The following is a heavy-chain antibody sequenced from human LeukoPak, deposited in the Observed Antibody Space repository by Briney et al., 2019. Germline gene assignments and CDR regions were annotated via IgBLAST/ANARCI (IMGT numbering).Heavy chain of an antibody. Sequence: PGGPLRLSCAASGXPFSGYWMSWVRQAPGKGLEWVANINQDGSEKYYVDSVKGRFTISRDNAKNSLSLQMNSLRAEDTAVYYCAREKLRCLDYWGQGTLVTVSS. J-gene: IGHJ4*02. D-gene: IGHD4-17*01. CDR1: GXPFSGYW. V-gene: IGHV3-7*04. CDR3: AREKLRCLDY. CDR2: INQDGSEK.